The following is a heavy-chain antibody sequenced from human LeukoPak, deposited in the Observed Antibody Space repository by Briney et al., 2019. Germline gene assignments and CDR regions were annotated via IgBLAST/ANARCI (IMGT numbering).Heavy chain of an antibody. D-gene: IGHD6-6*01. Sequence: GGSLRLSCAASGFTFSSYSMNWVRQAPGKGLEWVSYISSSSSYIYYADSVKGRFTISRDNAKNSLYLQMNSLRAEDTAVYYCARDRYSSSSDFDYWGQGTLVTVSS. CDR3: ARDRYSSSSDFDY. J-gene: IGHJ4*02. V-gene: IGHV3-21*05. CDR2: ISSSSSYI. CDR1: GFTFSSYS.